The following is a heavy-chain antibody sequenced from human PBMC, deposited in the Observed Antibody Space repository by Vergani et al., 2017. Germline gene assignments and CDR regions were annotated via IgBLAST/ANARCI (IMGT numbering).Heavy chain of an antibody. CDR1: GFTFSSYA. D-gene: IGHD6-19*01. CDR2: ISGRGGST. CDR3: ARDTVTGSRYFDY. J-gene: IGHJ4*02. V-gene: IGHV3-23*01. Sequence: EVQLLESGGGLVQPGGSLRLSCAASGFTFSSYAMSWVRQAPGKGLEWVSGISGRGGSTYYADSVKGRFTISRDNSKNTLFLQMNSLRPEDTAVYYCARDTVTGSRYFDYWGQGTLVTVSS.